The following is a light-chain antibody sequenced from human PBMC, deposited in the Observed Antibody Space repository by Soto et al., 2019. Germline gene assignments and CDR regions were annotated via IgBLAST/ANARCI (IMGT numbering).Light chain of an antibody. CDR2: SNN. Sequence: QSVLTQPPSASGTPGQRVTISCSGSSSNIGSNTVNWYQQLPGTAPKLLIYSNNQRPSGVPDRFSGSKSGTSASLAIRGLQSEDEADYYCAAWDDSLNGPYVVFGGGTQLTVL. CDR1: SSNIGSNT. CDR3: AAWDDSLNGPYVV. V-gene: IGLV1-44*01. J-gene: IGLJ2*01.